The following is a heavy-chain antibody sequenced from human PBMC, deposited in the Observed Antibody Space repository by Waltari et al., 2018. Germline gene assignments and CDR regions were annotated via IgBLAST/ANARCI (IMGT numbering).Heavy chain of an antibody. Sequence: QVQLQESGPGLVKPSETLSLTCTVSGGSISRYYWSWIRPPPGKGLEWIGYIYYSGSTNYNPSLKSRVTISVDTSKNQFSLKLSSVTAADTAVYYCASGYSSGWYGGLTFDYWGQGTLVTVSS. J-gene: IGHJ4*02. V-gene: IGHV4-59*01. D-gene: IGHD6-19*01. CDR2: IYYSGST. CDR1: GGSISRYY. CDR3: ASGYSSGWYGGLTFDY.